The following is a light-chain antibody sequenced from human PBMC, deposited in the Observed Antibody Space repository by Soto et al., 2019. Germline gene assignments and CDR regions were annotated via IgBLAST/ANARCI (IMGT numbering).Light chain of an antibody. CDR1: QSVSSSY. V-gene: IGKV3-20*01. CDR2: GAS. Sequence: EIVWTQSPGTLSLSPGERATLSCRASQSVSSSYLAWYQQKPGQAPRLLIYGASSRATGIPDRFSGSGSGTDFTLTISRLEPEDFAVYYCQQYGSSPPAYTFGQGTKLEIK. CDR3: QQYGSSPPAYT. J-gene: IGKJ2*01.